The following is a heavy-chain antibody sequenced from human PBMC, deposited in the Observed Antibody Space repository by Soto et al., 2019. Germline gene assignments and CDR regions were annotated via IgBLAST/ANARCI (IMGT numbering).Heavy chain of an antibody. Sequence: QVQLVQSGAEVKKPGSSVKVSCKASGGTFSSYAISWVRQAPGQGLEWMGGIIPIFGTANYAQKFQGRVTIAADESTSTAYMELSSLRSEDTAVYYCARGLGYSSHHTGDYFDYWGQGTLVTVSS. D-gene: IGHD5-18*01. CDR2: IIPIFGTA. V-gene: IGHV1-69*12. CDR3: ARGLGYSSHHTGDYFDY. CDR1: GGTFSSYA. J-gene: IGHJ4*02.